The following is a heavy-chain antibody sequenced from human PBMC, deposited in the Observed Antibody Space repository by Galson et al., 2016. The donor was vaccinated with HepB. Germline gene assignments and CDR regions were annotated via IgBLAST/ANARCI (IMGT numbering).Heavy chain of an antibody. V-gene: IGHV3-23*01. CDR2: ISALHNQI. D-gene: IGHD3-10*01. J-gene: IGHJ5*02. CDR3: VISVRGISTGPFDH. Sequence: SLRLSCAGTGFTFSSYGMSWVRQAPGKGLEWVSVISALHNQIYYADSVRGRFTISRDNSKSRLFLQMSSLRAEDTAMYYCVISVRGISTGPFDHWGQGTLVVASS. CDR1: GFTFSSYG.